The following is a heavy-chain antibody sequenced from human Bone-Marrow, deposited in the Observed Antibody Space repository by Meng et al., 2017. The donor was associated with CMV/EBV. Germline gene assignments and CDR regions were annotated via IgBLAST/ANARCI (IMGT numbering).Heavy chain of an antibody. CDR1: GFTFSSYG. CDR3: ARDLIAARTNYYYGMDV. J-gene: IGHJ6*02. V-gene: IGHV3-30*19. D-gene: IGHD6-6*01. CDR2: IWYDGSNK. Sequence: GESLKISCAASGFTFSSYGMHWVRQAPGKGLEWVAVIWYDGSNKYYADSVKGRFTISRDNSKNTLYLQMNSLRAEDTAVYYCARDLIAARTNYYYGMDVWGQGTTVTVSS.